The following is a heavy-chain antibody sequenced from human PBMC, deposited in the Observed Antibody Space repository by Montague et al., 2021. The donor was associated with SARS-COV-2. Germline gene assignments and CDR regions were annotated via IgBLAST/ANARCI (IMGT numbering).Heavy chain of an antibody. Sequence: SETLSLTCTVSGGSISSYYWSWTRQPPGKGLEWIGYIYYSGSTNYNPSLKSRVTISVDTSKNQFSLKLSSVTAAGTAVYYCASQVPDFWSGIDYWGQGTLVTVSS. D-gene: IGHD3-3*01. CDR3: ASQVPDFWSGIDY. CDR2: IYYSGST. V-gene: IGHV4-59*01. J-gene: IGHJ4*02. CDR1: GGSISSYY.